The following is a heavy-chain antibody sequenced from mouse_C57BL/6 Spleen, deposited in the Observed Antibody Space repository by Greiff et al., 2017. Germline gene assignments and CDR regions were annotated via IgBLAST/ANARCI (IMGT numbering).Heavy chain of an antibody. D-gene: IGHD2-2*01. CDR3: ARMYGYPRYFDV. J-gene: IGHJ1*03. Sequence: EVKVVESEGGLVQPGSSMKLSCTASGYTFSDYYMAWVRQVPEKGLEWVANINYDGSSTYYLDSLKSRFIISRDNTTNILYLQKSSLKSEETATYYWARMYGYPRYFDVWGTGTTVTVSS. CDR1: GYTFSDYY. V-gene: IGHV5-16*01. CDR2: INYDGSST.